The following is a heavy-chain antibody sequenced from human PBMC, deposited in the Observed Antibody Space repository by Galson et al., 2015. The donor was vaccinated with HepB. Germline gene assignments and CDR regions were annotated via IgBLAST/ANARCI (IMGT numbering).Heavy chain of an antibody. D-gene: IGHD4-17*01. V-gene: IGHV3-23*01. CDR3: ANFKSSYGDYGYYGMDV. CDR1: GFTFSRYA. CDR2: ISASGTTT. J-gene: IGHJ6*02. Sequence: SLRLSCAASGFTFSRYAMSWDRQAPGKGPEWVSAISASGTTTHYADSVKGRFTISRDNSQNTLYLQMSSLRADDTAVYYCANFKSSYGDYGYYGMDVWGQGTTVTVSS.